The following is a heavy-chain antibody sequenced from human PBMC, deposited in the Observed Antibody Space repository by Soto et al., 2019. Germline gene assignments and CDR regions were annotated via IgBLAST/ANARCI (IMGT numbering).Heavy chain of an antibody. CDR1: GGSISSGGYY. CDR2: IYYSGST. J-gene: IGHJ4*02. D-gene: IGHD6-13*01. Sequence: PSETLSLTCTVSGGSISSGGYYWSWIRQHPGKGLEWIGYIYYSGSTYYNPSLKSRVTISVDTSKNQFSLKLSSVTAADTAVYYCARNVTSSSWYVDYWGQGTLVTVSS. V-gene: IGHV4-31*03. CDR3: ARNVTSSSWYVDY.